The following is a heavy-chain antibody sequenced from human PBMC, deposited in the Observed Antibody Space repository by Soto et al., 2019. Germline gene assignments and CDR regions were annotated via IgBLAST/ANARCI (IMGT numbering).Heavy chain of an antibody. D-gene: IGHD6-25*01. CDR1: GGSISSYY. Sequence: QVQLQESGPGLVKPSETLSLTCTVSGGSISSYYWSWIRQPPGKGLEWIGYVYYTGSTNYNPSLKSRVPMSVDTSKNQFSLKLSSVTAADTAVYYCARGGIAARRPFDYWGQGTLVTVSS. CDR3: ARGGIAARRPFDY. CDR2: VYYTGST. J-gene: IGHJ4*02. V-gene: IGHV4-59*01.